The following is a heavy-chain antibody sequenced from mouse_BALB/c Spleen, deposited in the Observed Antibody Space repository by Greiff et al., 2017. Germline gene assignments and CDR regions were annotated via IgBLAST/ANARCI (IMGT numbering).Heavy chain of an antibody. D-gene: IGHD2-3*01. CDR1: GYTFTSYY. V-gene: IGHV1S56*01. J-gene: IGHJ3*01. Sequence: VQLQQSGPELVKPGASVRISCKASGYTFTSYYIHWVKQRPGQGLEWIGWIYPGNVNTKYNEKFKGKATLTADKSSSTAYMQLSSLTSEDSAVYFCARSEDGYLAWFAYWGQGTLVTVSA. CDR2: IYPGNVNT. CDR3: ARSEDGYLAWFAY.